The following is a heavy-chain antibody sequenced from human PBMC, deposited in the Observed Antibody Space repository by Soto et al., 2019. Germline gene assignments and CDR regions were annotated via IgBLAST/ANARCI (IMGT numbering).Heavy chain of an antibody. V-gene: IGHV3-33*01. CDR3: ARDPGEEEGATPTGYWFDP. CDR2: IWYDGSNK. J-gene: IGHJ5*02. CDR1: GFTFSSYG. Sequence: QVQLVESGGGVVQPGRSLRLSCAASGFTFSSYGMHWVRQAPGKGLEWVAVIWYDGSNKYYADSVKGRFTISRDNSKNALYLQVSSLRAEDTAVYYCARDPGEEEGATPTGYWFDPWGQGTLVTVSS. D-gene: IGHD1-26*01.